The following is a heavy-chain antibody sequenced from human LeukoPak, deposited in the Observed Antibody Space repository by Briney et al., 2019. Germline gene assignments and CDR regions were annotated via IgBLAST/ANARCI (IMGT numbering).Heavy chain of an antibody. CDR2: IYYSGST. J-gene: IGHJ6*03. CDR1: GGSISSYY. Sequence: KPSETLSLTCNVSGGSISSYYWSWIRQPPGKGLEWIGYIYYSGSTNYNPSLKSRVTISVDTSKNQFSLKLSSVTAADTAVYYCAREVKYSSSPGSRGSAKPNYYYYYMDVWGKGTTVTVSS. V-gene: IGHV4-59*01. D-gene: IGHD6-13*01. CDR3: AREVKYSSSPGSRGSAKPNYYYYYMDV.